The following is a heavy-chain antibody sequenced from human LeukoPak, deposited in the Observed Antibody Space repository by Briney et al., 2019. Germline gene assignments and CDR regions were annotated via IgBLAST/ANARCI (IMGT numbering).Heavy chain of an antibody. Sequence: SVKVSCKASGGTFSSYAISWERQAPGQGLEWMGRIIPILGIANYAQKFQGRVTITADKSTSTAYMELSSLRSEDTAVYYCAHLVWEYVGGLDAWGQGTTVTVSS. V-gene: IGHV1-69*04. CDR2: IIPILGIA. D-gene: IGHD3/OR15-3a*01. J-gene: IGHJ6*02. CDR1: GGTFSSYA. CDR3: AHLVWEYVGGLDA.